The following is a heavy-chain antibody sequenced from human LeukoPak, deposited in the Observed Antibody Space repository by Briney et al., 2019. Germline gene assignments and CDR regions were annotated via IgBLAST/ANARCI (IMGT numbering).Heavy chain of an antibody. CDR3: ARVDIRTAFFDY. V-gene: IGHV4-4*07. CDR1: GGSIISYY. Sequence: SETLSLTCTVSGGSIISYYWSWIRQPAGKGLEWIGRIYSSGSTGYNPSLKSRVTMSLDTSKNQFSLNLSSVTAADTAVYYCARVDIRTAFFDYWGQGTLVTVSS. D-gene: IGHD5-12*01. CDR2: IYSSGST. J-gene: IGHJ4*02.